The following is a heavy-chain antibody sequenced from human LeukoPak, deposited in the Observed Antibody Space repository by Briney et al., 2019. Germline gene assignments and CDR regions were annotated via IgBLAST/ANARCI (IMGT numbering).Heavy chain of an antibody. J-gene: IGHJ5*02. D-gene: IGHD2-21*02. V-gene: IGHV4-34*01. CDR3: ARGSSVEGYCRDGACDAGYYDA. CDR1: GESFSAYF. Sequence: SETLSLTCAAYGESFSAYFWNWIRQAPGKRLEYIGEINHRGSSHYNPSLKTRVALSVVTSKNQFSLRLTSVTAAGAAVYVCARGSSVEGYCRDGACDAGYYDAWGQGTPVTVSS. CDR2: INHRGSS.